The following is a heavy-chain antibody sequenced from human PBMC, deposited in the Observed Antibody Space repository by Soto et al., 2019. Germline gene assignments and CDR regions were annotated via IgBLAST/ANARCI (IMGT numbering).Heavy chain of an antibody. J-gene: IGHJ5*01. V-gene: IGHV3-23*01. CDR2: ISGSGGGT. CDR1: GSTLSSYA. CDR3: AKAGPSSSWYNWFDS. D-gene: IGHD6-13*01. Sequence: VQLLESGGGLVQPGGSLRLSCVASGSTLSSYAMTWVRQAPGKGLEWVSVISGSGGGTFYADSVMGRYTISRDNSQNTLYLQMNSLRVEDTAVYYCAKAGPSSSWYNWFDSWGQGTLVTVSS.